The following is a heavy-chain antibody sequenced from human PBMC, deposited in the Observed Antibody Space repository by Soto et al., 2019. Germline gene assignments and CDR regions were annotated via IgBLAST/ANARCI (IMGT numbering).Heavy chain of an antibody. J-gene: IGHJ3*02. D-gene: IGHD3-22*01. Sequence: GGSLRLSCAASGFTFSTYWMSWVRQAPGKGLEWVANIKPDGSEKWYVDSVKGRFTISRDNAKNSVYLQMNSVRAEDTAVYYCARGDYFDSSGPFSDAFDIWGQGTMVTVSS. CDR1: GFTFSTYW. CDR3: ARGDYFDSSGPFSDAFDI. V-gene: IGHV3-7*04. CDR2: IKPDGSEK.